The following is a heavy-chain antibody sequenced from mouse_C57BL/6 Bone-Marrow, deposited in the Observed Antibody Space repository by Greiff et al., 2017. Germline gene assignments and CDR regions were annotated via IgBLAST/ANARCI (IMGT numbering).Heavy chain of an antibody. D-gene: IGHD2-5*01. CDR3: ARRSNYDYAMDY. Sequence: EVKLVESGGGLVQPGGSLKLSCAASGFTFSAYYMYWVRPTPEKSLEWVAYFSNCGGSTYYPATVKGRFTSSRDNAKNTLYLQMSRLKSEDTAMYYCARRSNYDYAMDYWGQGTSVTVSS. CDR2: FSNCGGST. CDR1: GFTFSAYY. J-gene: IGHJ4*01. V-gene: IGHV5-12*01.